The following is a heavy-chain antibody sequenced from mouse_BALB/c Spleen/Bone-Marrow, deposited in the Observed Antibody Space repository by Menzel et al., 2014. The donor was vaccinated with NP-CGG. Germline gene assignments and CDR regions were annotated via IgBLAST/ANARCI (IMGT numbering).Heavy chain of an antibody. J-gene: IGHJ4*01. CDR3: ARKGSMDY. Sequence: VQLQQSGAELVRPGVSVKISCKGSGYTFTDYSIHWVRQSHAKSLEWFGVISTYYGDANYNQKFKGKATMTVDKSSSTTYMELARLTSEDSAVYYCARKGSMDYWGQGTSVTVSS. CDR2: ISTYYGDA. V-gene: IGHV1-67*01. CDR1: GYTFTDYS.